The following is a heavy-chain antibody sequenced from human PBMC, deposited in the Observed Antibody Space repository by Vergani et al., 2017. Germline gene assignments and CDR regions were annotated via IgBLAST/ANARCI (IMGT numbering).Heavy chain of an antibody. D-gene: IGHD3-10*01. Sequence: EVQLLESGGGLVQPGGSLRLSCAASGFTFSNYAMSWVRQAPGKGLEWVSAISGSGGSTYYANSVKGRFTISRDSSKNTLYLQMNSLRAEDTAVYYCARGDGSGSFPFDYWGQGTLVTVSS. J-gene: IGHJ4*02. CDR3: ARGDGSGSFPFDY. CDR1: GFTFSNYA. V-gene: IGHV3-23*01. CDR2: ISGSGGST.